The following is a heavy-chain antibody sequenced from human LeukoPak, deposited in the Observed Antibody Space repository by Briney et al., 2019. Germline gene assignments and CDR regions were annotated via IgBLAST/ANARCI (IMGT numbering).Heavy chain of an antibody. CDR2: ISGSGGST. J-gene: IGHJ4*02. V-gene: IGHV3-23*01. CDR1: GFTFSSYA. Sequence: GGSLGLSCAASGFTFSSYAMSWVRQAPGKGLEWVSAISGSGGSTYYADSVKGRFTISRDNSKNTLYLQMNSLRAEDTAVYYCVKTRGSMTNFDYWGQGTLVTVSS. D-gene: IGHD2-8*01. CDR3: VKTRGSMTNFDY.